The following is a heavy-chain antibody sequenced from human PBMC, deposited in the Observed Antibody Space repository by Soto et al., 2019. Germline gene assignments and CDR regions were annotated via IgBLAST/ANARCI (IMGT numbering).Heavy chain of an antibody. CDR3: AREAGGSDGMDV. J-gene: IGHJ6*02. CDR1: GGSISSYY. Sequence: QVQLQESGPGLVKPSETLSLTCTVSGGSISSYYWNWIRQAPGKGLEWIGYIYYGGRTTYNPSLNSRVTISVDTSKNQFSLMLSSVTAADTAVYYCAREAGGSDGMDVWGQGTTVTVSS. CDR2: IYYGGRT. V-gene: IGHV4-59*01.